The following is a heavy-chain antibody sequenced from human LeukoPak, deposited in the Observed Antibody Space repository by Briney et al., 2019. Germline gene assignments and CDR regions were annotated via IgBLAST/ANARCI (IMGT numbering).Heavy chain of an antibody. D-gene: IGHD6-6*01. CDR1: GFTFSSYG. CDR2: IRYDGSNK. CDR3: AKIVGSSSVAFDI. Sequence: PGGSLRLSCAASGFTFSSYGMHWVRQAPGKGLEWVAFIRYDGSNKYYADSVKGRFTISRDNSKNTLYLQMNSLRAEDTAVYYCAKIVGSSSVAFDIWGQGTMVTVSS. V-gene: IGHV3-30*02. J-gene: IGHJ3*02.